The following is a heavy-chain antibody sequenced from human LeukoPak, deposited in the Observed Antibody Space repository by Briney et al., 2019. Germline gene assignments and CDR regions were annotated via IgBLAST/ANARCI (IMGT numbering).Heavy chain of an antibody. CDR3: ARANYGAVDYFDY. D-gene: IGHD4-17*01. V-gene: IGHV3-66*02. J-gene: IGHJ4*02. CDR1: GFTVSSNY. CDR2: IYSGGST. Sequence: PGGSLRLSCAASGFTVSSNYMGWVRQAPGKGLEWVSVIYSGGSTYYADSVKGRFTISRDNSKNTLYLQMNSLSAEDTAVYYCARANYGAVDYFDYWGQGTLVTVSS.